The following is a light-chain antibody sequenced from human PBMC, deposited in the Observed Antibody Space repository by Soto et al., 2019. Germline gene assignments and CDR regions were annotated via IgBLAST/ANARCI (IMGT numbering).Light chain of an antibody. CDR3: QQYNSYLFT. CDR1: QSISSW. J-gene: IGKJ3*01. V-gene: IGKV1-5*01. Sequence: DIQMTQSHSTLSASVGDRATITCRASQSISSWLAWYQQKPGKAPKLLIYDASSLESGVPSRFSGSGSGTEFTLTISSLQPDDFATYYCQQYNSYLFTFGPGTKVDIK. CDR2: DAS.